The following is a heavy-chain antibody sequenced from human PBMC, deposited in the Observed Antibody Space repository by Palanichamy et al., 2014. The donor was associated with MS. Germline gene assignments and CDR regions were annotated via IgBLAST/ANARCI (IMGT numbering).Heavy chain of an antibody. CDR2: IYWDDDK. CDR1: VLTQARSGVG. J-gene: IGHJ4*02. CDR3: AHGPPYFDY. V-gene: IGHV2-5*02. Sequence: QIALKESGPTXGETHTRPHADLHLLWVLTQARSGVGVGWIRQPPGKALEWLALIYWDDDKRHSPSLKSRLTITKDTSKNQVVLTMTNMDPVDTATYYCAHGPPYFDYWGQGTLVTVSS.